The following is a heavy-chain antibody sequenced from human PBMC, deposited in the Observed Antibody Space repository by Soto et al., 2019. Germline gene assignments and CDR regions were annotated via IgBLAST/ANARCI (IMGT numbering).Heavy chain of an antibody. D-gene: IGHD3-16*02. J-gene: IGHJ4*02. CDR2: IFYTGGS. CDR3: ARGNRWYIWGSYRHTRTYYFDY. CDR1: GASITNSH. Sequence: PSETLSLTCTVSGASITNSHWIWIRQSPGKGLEYIGYIFYTGGSNYNPSLESRVSMSVDTSKNQVSLTLSSVTAADTAVYYCARGNRWYIWGSYRHTRTYYFDYWGQGTLVTVSS. V-gene: IGHV4-59*12.